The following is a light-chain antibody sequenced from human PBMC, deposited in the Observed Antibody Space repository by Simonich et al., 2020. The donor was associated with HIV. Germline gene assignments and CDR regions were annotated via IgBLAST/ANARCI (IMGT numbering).Light chain of an antibody. CDR2: ELS. CDR3: MQGIHFPYT. J-gene: IGKJ2*01. Sequence: EIVMTQTALYLSVTPGQPASISCKSSQSLLHSDGRTYLYWYLQKPGQSPQLLIYELSGRFSGVPDRVSGSGSGTDFTRHISRVEAEDVGVYYCMQGIHFPYTFGQGTKVEIK. V-gene: IGKV2-29*02. CDR1: QSLLHSDGRTY.